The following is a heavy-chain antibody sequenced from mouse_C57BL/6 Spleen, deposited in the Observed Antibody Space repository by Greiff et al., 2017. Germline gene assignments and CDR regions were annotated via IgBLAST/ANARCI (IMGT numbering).Heavy chain of an antibody. CDR1: GYTFTNYW. CDR2: IYPGGGYT. D-gene: IGHD1-1*01. J-gene: IGHJ4*01. V-gene: IGHV1-63*01. CDR3: ARLDYGSSYGGAMDY. Sequence: VQLQQSGAELVRPGTSVKMSCKASGYTFTNYWIGWAKQRPGHGLEWIGDIYPGGGYTNYNEKFKGKATLTADKSSSTAYMQFSSLTSEDSAIYYCARLDYGSSYGGAMDYWGQGTSVTVSS.